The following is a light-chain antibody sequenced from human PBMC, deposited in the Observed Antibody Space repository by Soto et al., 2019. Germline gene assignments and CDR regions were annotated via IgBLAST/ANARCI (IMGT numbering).Light chain of an antibody. CDR3: QYYGSPPYT. CDR1: QSVLNNANNQNY. J-gene: IGKJ2*01. V-gene: IGKV4-1*01. Sequence: DIVLTQSPDSLAVSLGERATINCKSSQSVLNNANNQNYLAWYRQKPGQPPKLLIYWASTRESGVPERLSGSGSGTDFTLTISSLQAEDVAVYYCQYYGSPPYTFGQGTKLEI. CDR2: WAS.